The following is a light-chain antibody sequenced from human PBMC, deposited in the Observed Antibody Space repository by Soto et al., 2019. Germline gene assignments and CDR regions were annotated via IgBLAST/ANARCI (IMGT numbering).Light chain of an antibody. V-gene: IGKV1-5*03. CDR2: KAS. CDR1: QRISSW. Sequence: DIHMTQSPSTLSASVGDRVTITCRSSQRISSWLAWYQQKPGKAPKLLIYKASSLESGVPSRFSGSGSGTEFTLTISTQKPDDFATYYCQHYNSYTATLGQGTTVELK. CDR3: QHYNSYTAT. J-gene: IGKJ1*01.